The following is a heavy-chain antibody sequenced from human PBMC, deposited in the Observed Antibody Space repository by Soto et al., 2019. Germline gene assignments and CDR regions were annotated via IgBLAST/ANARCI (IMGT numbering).Heavy chain of an antibody. D-gene: IGHD3-10*01. J-gene: IGHJ4*02. Sequence: SETLSLTCTVSGVSISSGDYYWSWIRQPPGKGLEWIGYIYYSGSTYYNPSLKSRVTISVDTSKNQFSLKLSSVTAADTAVYYCARAMVRDEYYFDYWGQGTLVTVSS. CDR3: ARAMVRDEYYFDY. CDR2: IYYSGST. V-gene: IGHV4-30-4*01. CDR1: GVSISSGDYY.